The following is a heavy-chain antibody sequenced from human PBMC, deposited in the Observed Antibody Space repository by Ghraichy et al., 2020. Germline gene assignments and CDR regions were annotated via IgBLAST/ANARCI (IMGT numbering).Heavy chain of an antibody. D-gene: IGHD2-15*01. CDR2: ISSSSSYI. CDR1: GFTFSDYS. J-gene: IGHJ5*02. CDR3: VSCSGGTCRYNWLDP. V-gene: IGHV3-21*01. Sequence: GESLNISCAASGFTFSDYSMSWVRQAPGKELEWVSSISSSSSYIYYAASVKGRFTISRDNAKNSLYLQMNSLRAEDTAVYYCVSCSGGTCRYNWLDPWGQGTLVTVSS.